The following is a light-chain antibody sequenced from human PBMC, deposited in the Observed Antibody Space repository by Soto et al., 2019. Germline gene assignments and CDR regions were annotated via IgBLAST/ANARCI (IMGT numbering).Light chain of an antibody. V-gene: IGKV3-15*01. CDR2: GAS. J-gene: IGKJ5*01. CDR3: QQYNNWLGT. CDR1: QSVSSN. Sequence: EIVMTQSPVTLSVSPGERVTLSCRASQSVSSNLAWYQQKPGQAPRLLIYGASTRATGIPARFSGSGSGTEFTLTISSLQSEDFAVYYCQQYNNWLGTFGQGTRLEIK.